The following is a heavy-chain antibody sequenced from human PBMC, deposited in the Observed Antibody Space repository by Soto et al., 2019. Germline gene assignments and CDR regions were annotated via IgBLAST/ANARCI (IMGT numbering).Heavy chain of an antibody. D-gene: IGHD2-15*01. CDR1: GYTFTTYY. J-gene: IGHJ4*02. Sequence: QVQLVQSGAEVKRPGASVKVSCKASGYTFTTYYMHWVRQAPGQGLEWLGIINPNGGSTTYAQKFQGRGTMTRDTSTNTVYLELSSRRSEATAVYYCARAGYCSGGTCFHGNCDYWGQGTLVTVSA. CDR2: INPNGGST. CDR3: ARAGYCSGGTCFHGNCDY. V-gene: IGHV1-46*01.